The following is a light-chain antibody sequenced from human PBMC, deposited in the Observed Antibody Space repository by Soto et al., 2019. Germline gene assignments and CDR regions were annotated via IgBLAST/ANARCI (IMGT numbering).Light chain of an antibody. Sequence: EIGMTQSPATLSVSPGERATLSCRASQSVYSTLAWYQQKPGQAPRLLIYGASTRATGIPARFSGTGSATEFTLTISSLQSEDSAVYYCQQYNKWPLTFGGGTQVEIK. CDR3: QQYNKWPLT. J-gene: IGKJ4*01. CDR1: QSVYST. CDR2: GAS. V-gene: IGKV3-15*01.